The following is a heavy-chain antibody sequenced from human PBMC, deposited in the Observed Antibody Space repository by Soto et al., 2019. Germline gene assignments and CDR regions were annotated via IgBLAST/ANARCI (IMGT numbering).Heavy chain of an antibody. CDR3: TTYYYYDSSGYYAPDAFDI. CDR2: IKSKTDGGTT. Sequence: GLEWVGRIKSKTDGGTTDYAAPVKGRFTISRDDSKNTLYLQMNSLKTEDTAVYYCTTYYYYDSSGYYAPDAFDIWGQGTMVTVSS. D-gene: IGHD3-22*01. V-gene: IGHV3-15*01. J-gene: IGHJ3*02.